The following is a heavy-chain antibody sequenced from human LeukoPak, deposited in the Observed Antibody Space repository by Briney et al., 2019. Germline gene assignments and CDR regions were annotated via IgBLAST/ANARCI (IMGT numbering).Heavy chain of an antibody. CDR2: ISGSGDRT. CDR3: AKDIIIAAAGPAYFDY. J-gene: IGHJ4*02. V-gene: IGHV3-23*01. D-gene: IGHD6-13*01. CDR1: GFTFSSYA. Sequence: GSLRLSCAASGFTFSSYAMSWVRQAPGKGLEWVSAISGSGDRTYYADSVQGRFTISRDSSKNTMYLQMNSLRAEDTAVYYCAKDIIIAAAGPAYFDYWGQGTLVTVSS.